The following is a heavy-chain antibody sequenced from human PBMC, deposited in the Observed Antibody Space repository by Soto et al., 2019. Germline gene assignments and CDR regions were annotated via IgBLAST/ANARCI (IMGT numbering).Heavy chain of an antibody. D-gene: IGHD1-26*01. CDR1: GGSVSGGSYY. V-gene: IGHV4-61*01. J-gene: IGHJ5*02. CDR3: ARAQRSIVGATTVWFDP. CDR2: IYYSGST. Sequence: SETLSLTCTVSGGSVSGGSYYWSWIRQPPVKGLEWIGYIYYSGSTNYNPSLKSRVTISVDTSKNQFSLKLSSVTAADTAVYYCARAQRSIVGATTVWFDPWGQGTLVTVSS.